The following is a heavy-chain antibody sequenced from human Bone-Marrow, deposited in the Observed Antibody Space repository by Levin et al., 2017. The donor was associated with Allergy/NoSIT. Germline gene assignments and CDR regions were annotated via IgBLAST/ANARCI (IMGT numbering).Heavy chain of an antibody. V-gene: IGHV3-23*01. D-gene: IGHD3-3*01. Sequence: LSLTCAASGFTFSSYAMSWVRQAPGKGLEWVSAISGSGGSTYYADSVKGRFTLSRDNSKNTLYLQMNSLRADDTAVYYCAKLAGYDFGSGENWFDPWGQGTLVTVSS. CDR1: GFTFSSYA. CDR2: ISGSGGST. CDR3: AKLAGYDFGSGENWFDP. J-gene: IGHJ5*02.